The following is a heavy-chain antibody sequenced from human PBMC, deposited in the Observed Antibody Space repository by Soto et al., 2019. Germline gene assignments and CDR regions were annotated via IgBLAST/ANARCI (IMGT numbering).Heavy chain of an antibody. Sequence: QVQLVQSGAEVKKPGASVKVSCKASGYTVTSYGITWVRQAPGQGLEWMVWISAYNGNTNYSQKLQGRVTMTTDTSTSTAYMALRSLRSDDTAVYSCARDQNVLILFVELSYFDYCRQGTLVAVSS. CDR1: GYTVTSYG. CDR3: ARDQNVLILFVELSYFDY. J-gene: IGHJ4*02. D-gene: IGHD3-10*01. V-gene: IGHV1-18*01. CDR2: ISAYNGNT.